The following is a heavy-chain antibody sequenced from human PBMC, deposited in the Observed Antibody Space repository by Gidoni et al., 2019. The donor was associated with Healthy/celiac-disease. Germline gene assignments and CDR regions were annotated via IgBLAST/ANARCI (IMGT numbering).Heavy chain of an antibody. CDR3: TTDQYVWGSYRPFDY. V-gene: IGHV3-15*01. D-gene: IGHD3-16*02. J-gene: IGHJ4*02. CDR2: IKSNTDGGTT. CDR1: GGTFSNGG. Sequence: EVQLVESGGGLVKPGGCLRLYWAAPGGTFSNGGMRWVRQAPGKGLEWVGRIKSNTDGGTTAYAAPVQGRFTISRDDSKNTLYLQMNSLKTEDTAVYYCTTDQYVWGSYRPFDYWGQGTLVTVSS.